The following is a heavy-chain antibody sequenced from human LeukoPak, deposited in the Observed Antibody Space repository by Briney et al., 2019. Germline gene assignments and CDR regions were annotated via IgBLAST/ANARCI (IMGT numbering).Heavy chain of an antibody. CDR2: IYPTDSVT. CDR3: ARLDQKGFYYYMDV. D-gene: IGHD2-2*01. V-gene: IGHV5-51*01. CDR1: GYRFTAYW. Sequence: AGESLTISCQGSGYRFTAYWIAWVRQKAGKGLESMGTIYPTDSVTKYSPSFQGQVIMSADRSKNTAYLQWSSLKASDTATYYCARLDQKGFYYYMDVWGRGTTVTVSS. J-gene: IGHJ6*03.